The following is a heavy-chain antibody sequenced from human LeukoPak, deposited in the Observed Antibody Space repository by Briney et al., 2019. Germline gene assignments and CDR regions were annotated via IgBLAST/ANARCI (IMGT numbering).Heavy chain of an antibody. D-gene: IGHD3-22*01. CDR3: AKDNLPNYYDSSGYYHFDY. V-gene: IGHV3-23*01. CDR1: GFTFDDYG. CDR2: IDAGAYNT. Sequence: TGGSLRLSCEVSGFTFDDYGMNWVRQRPGKGLEWVSAIDAGAYNTYYADSVKGRFTVSRDNSRNRLFLEMNSLRAGDTALYYCAKDNLPNYYDSSGYYHFDYWGQGILVAVSS. J-gene: IGHJ4*02.